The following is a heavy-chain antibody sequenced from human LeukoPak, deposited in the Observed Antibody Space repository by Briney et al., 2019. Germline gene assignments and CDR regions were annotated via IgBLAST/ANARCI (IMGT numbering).Heavy chain of an antibody. J-gene: IGHJ4*02. D-gene: IGHD3-10*01. CDR3: TRDDPYFFDY. CDR1: GFTFSSYW. V-gene: IGHV3-7*01. CDR2: IKHDGSEK. Sequence: GGSLRLSCAASGFTFSSYWMSWVRQAPGKGLEWVAKIKHDGSEKYYVDSVKGRFTISRDSTKNSLYLQMNTLRAEDTAVYYCTRDDPYFFDYWGQGTPVTVSS.